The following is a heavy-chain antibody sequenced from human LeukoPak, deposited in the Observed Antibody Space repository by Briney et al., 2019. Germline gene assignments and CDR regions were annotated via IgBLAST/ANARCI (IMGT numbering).Heavy chain of an antibody. Sequence: TGGSLRLSCAASGSTFSSYWMSWVRQAPGKGLEWVANIKQDGSEKYYVDSVKGRFTISRDSAKNSLYLQMNSLRAEDTAVYYCARAGHQYDFWSGYPSAWGQGTLVTVSS. V-gene: IGHV3-7*01. J-gene: IGHJ5*02. CDR3: ARAGHQYDFWSGYPSA. D-gene: IGHD3-3*01. CDR1: GSTFSSYW. CDR2: IKQDGSEK.